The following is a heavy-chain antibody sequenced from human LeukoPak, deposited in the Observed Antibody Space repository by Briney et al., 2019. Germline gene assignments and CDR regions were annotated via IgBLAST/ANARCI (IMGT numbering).Heavy chain of an antibody. CDR3: TTRSPARYCSDGACYSSADY. D-gene: IGHD2-15*01. CDR2: IRSKADVGTP. CDR1: GFSFSDAW. V-gene: IGHV3-15*07. Sequence: GGSLRLSCAASGFSFSDAWMNWVRQAPGKGLEWVGHIRSKADVGTPDYIAPVKGRFTISRDDSKDTLYLQINSLNPEDTAMYYCTTRSPARYCSDGACYSSADYWGQGTLVTVSS. J-gene: IGHJ4*02.